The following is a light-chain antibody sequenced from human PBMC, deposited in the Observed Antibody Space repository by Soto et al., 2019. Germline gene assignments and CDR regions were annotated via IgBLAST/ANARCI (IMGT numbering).Light chain of an antibody. J-gene: IGKJ3*01. CDR2: DAS. CDR1: QSVVSY. CDR3: QQRSNWPLT. Sequence: EIVLTQSPANLSLSPGERATLSCRASQSVVSYLAWYQQKPGQAPRLLIHDASNRASGIPARFNGSGSGTDFTLTITSLEPEDFAVYYCQQRSNWPLTFGPGTKVDIK. V-gene: IGKV3-11*01.